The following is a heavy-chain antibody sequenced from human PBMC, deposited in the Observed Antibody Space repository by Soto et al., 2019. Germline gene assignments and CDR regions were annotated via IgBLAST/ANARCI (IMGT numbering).Heavy chain of an antibody. V-gene: IGHV3-23*01. D-gene: IGHD2-8*01. CDR3: ARGGGYCTPTSCAIDS. J-gene: IGHJ4*02. CDR2: VSLTGDRT. CDR1: RFSFSSYE. Sequence: EVQLLESVGGLVQPGGSLRLSCVASRFSFSSYEMSWVRQAAGKGLEWVSRVSLTGDRTNYAGSVKGRFTVSRDNFKNTQYLEMDSLRPEDTAIYYCARGGGYCTPTSCAIDSWGRGTPVTVSS.